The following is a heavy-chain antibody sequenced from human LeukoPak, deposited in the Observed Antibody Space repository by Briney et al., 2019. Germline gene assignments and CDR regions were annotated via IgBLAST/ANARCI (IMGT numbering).Heavy chain of an antibody. CDR2: IYYSGSA. Sequence: PSQTLSLTCTVSGGSISSGDYYWSWIRQHPGKGLEWIGYIYYSGSAYYNPSLRSRSTISVDTSKSQFSLKLSSVTAADTAVYYCARAILTPSGFVWHFDHWGRGTLVTVSS. CDR3: ARAILTPSGFVWHFDH. J-gene: IGHJ2*01. D-gene: IGHD3-3*01. CDR1: GGSISSGDYY. V-gene: IGHV4-31*03.